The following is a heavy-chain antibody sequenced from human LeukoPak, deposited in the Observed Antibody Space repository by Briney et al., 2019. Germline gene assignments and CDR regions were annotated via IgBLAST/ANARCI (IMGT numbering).Heavy chain of an antibody. Sequence: SGGSLRLSCAASGFTFSTYGMSWVRQSPERGLEWVSAISGSGGNTYYADSVRGRFTISRDSSKNTLYVQMNSLRAEDTAVYYCAKGYSGNYYPFYFDYWGQGTLVTVSS. CDR3: AKGYSGNYYPFYFDY. V-gene: IGHV3-23*01. D-gene: IGHD3-10*01. J-gene: IGHJ4*02. CDR1: GFTFSTYG. CDR2: ISGSGGNT.